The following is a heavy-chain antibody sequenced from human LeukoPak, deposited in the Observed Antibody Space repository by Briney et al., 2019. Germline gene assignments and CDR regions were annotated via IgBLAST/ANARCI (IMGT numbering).Heavy chain of an antibody. CDR3: ARGRGTVTTPLYYYYYYYMDV. D-gene: IGHD4-17*01. V-gene: IGHV4-34*01. CDR2: INHSGST. CDR1: GGSFSGYY. Sequence: PSETLSLTCAVYGGSFSGYYWSWIRQPPGKGLEWIGEINHSGSTNYNPSLKSRVTISVDTSKNQFSLKLSSVTAADTAVYYCARGRGTVTTPLYYYYYYYMDVWGKGTTVTVSS. J-gene: IGHJ6*03.